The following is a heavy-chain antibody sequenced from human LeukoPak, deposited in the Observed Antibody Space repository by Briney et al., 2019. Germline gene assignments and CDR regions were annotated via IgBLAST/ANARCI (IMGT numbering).Heavy chain of an antibody. D-gene: IGHD3-10*01. CDR3: ATGGQTRQKNDAFHI. V-gene: IGHV3-21*01. CDR2: ISSSGSYI. J-gene: IGHJ3*02. Sequence: GGSLRLSCAVSGFTFSSNSMNWVRQAPGKGLEWVSSISSSGSYIYYADSLKGRFTISRDNAKNSLYLQMNSLRTEVTAMYYCATGGQTRQKNDAFHIWGQGTMVTVSS. CDR1: GFTFSSNS.